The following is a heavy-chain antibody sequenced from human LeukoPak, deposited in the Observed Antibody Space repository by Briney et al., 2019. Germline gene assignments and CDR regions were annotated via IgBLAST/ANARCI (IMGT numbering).Heavy chain of an antibody. Sequence: GGSLRLSCAASGFTVSSNYMSWVRQAPGKGLEWVSAIYSGGSTYYADSVKGRFTISRDNSKNTLYLQMNSLRAEDTAVYYCARDRDYYDSSGYYGAFDIWGQGTMVTVSS. CDR3: ARDRDYYDSSGYYGAFDI. CDR1: GFTVSSNY. J-gene: IGHJ3*02. D-gene: IGHD3-22*01. CDR2: IYSGGST. V-gene: IGHV3-66*01.